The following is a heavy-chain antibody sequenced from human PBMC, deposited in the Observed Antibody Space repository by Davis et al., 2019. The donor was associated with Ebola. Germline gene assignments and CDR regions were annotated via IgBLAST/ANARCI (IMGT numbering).Heavy chain of an antibody. CDR1: GYSFTSYW. CDR2: IYPGDSDT. Sequence: GESLKISCKGSGYSFTSYWIGWVRQMPGKGLEWRGIIYPGDSDTRYSPSFQGQVTISADKSISTAYLQWSSLKDSDTAMYYCARHGKWFGELLSRWGWFDPWGQGTLVTVSS. V-gene: IGHV5-51*01. CDR3: ARHGKWFGELLSRWGWFDP. J-gene: IGHJ5*02. D-gene: IGHD3-10*01.